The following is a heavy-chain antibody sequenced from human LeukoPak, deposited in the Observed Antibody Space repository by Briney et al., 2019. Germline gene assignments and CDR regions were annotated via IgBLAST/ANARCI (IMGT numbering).Heavy chain of an antibody. D-gene: IGHD2-15*01. CDR1: GYTFTIYY. V-gene: IGHV1-46*01. CDR3: ATIGYCSGGSCYDYFDY. CDR2: INPSGGST. J-gene: IGHJ4*02. Sequence: ASVKVSCKASGYTFTIYYMHWVRQAPGQGLEWMGIINPSGGSTSYAQKFQGRVTMTRDTSTSTVYMELSSLRSEDTAVYYCATIGYCSGGSCYDYFDYWGQGTLVTVSS.